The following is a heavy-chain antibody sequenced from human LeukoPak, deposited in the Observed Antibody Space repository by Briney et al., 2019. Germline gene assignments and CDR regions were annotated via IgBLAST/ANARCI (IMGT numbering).Heavy chain of an antibody. D-gene: IGHD5-18*01. CDR1: GFTFDDYA. Sequence: QPGGSLRLSCAVSGFTFDDYAMHWVRQVPGKGLEWVSGINWNSDSIGYADSVKGRFTTSRDNAKNSLYLQMNSLRAEDTAVYYCAREWSEGEYSYGTDLFDYWGQGTLVTVSS. V-gene: IGHV3-9*01. CDR2: INWNSDSI. CDR3: AREWSEGEYSYGTDLFDY. J-gene: IGHJ4*02.